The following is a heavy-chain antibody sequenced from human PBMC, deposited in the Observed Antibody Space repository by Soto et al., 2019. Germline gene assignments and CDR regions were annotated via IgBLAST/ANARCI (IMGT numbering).Heavy chain of an antibody. Sequence: PSETLSLTCTVSGDSVNTATYYWSWVRQPPGRGLEWIGYIYNSGSTNYNPSLKSRVTISADTSKDQFSLKLSYVTAADTAVYYRARGAYYYGSVSNLQFGRYDHWGQGILVTVSS. D-gene: IGHD3-10*01. CDR1: GDSVNTATYY. J-gene: IGHJ4*02. V-gene: IGHV4-61*01. CDR2: IYNSGST. CDR3: ARGAYYYGSVSNLQFGRYDH.